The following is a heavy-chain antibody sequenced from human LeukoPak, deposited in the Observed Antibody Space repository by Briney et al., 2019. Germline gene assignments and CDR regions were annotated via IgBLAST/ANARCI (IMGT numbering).Heavy chain of an antibody. D-gene: IGHD3-3*01. J-gene: IGHJ4*02. Sequence: ASVKVSCKASGYTFTSYGISWVRQAPGQGLEWMGWISAYNGNTNYAQKLQGRVTMTTDTSTSTAYMELRNLRSDDTAVYYCARDSELRFLEWLRGRYYFDYWGQGTLVTVSS. CDR3: ARDSELRFLEWLRGRYYFDY. CDR2: ISAYNGNT. V-gene: IGHV1-18*01. CDR1: GYTFTSYG.